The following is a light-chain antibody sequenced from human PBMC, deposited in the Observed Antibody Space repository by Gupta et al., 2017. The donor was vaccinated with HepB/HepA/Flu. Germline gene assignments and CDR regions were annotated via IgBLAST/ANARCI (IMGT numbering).Light chain of an antibody. CDR2: VAS. CDR3: QHSYSAPFT. CDR1: QYINNH. J-gene: IGKJ4*01. V-gene: IGKV1-39*01. Sequence: DIQLTQSPSSLSASVRDRVTITCRASQYINNHVNWYQQQPGKAPKLLIYVASKVRSGVPSRFSGSGSGTIFTLTIRSLHPEDVATYYCQHSYSAPFTFGRGTKVDIK.